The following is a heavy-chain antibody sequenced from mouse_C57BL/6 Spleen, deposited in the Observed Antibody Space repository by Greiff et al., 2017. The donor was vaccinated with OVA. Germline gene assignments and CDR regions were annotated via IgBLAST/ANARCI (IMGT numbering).Heavy chain of an antibody. CDR1: GFNIKNTY. J-gene: IGHJ4*01. CDR2: IDPANGNT. D-gene: IGHD1-1*01. CDR3: ARDYYGSSPTYAMDY. Sequence: EVKLQESVAELVRPGASVKLSCTASGFNIKNTYMHWVKQRPEQGLEWIGRIDPANGNTKYAPKFQGKATITADTSSNTAYLQLSSLTSEDTAIYYCARDYYGSSPTYAMDYWGQGTSVTVSS. V-gene: IGHV14-3*01.